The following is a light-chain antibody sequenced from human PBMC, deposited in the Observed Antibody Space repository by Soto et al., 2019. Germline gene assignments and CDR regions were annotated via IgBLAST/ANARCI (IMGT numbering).Light chain of an antibody. Sequence: QSVLTQPPSASGTPGQRVTISCSGSDSNIATNYVYWFQQLPGTAPKLLIYSKNQRPSGVPDRFSGSKSGTSASLAISGLRSEDEAHYYCAAWDDSLSGVFGGGTKLTVL. CDR3: AAWDDSLSGV. CDR1: DSNIATNY. V-gene: IGLV1-47*02. J-gene: IGLJ2*01. CDR2: SKN.